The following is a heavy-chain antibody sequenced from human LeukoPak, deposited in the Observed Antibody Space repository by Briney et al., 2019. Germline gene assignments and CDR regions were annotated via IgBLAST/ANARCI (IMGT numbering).Heavy chain of an antibody. CDR3: AKDSRDLDIVVVVAATLYYFDY. CDR1: GFTFSSYA. CDR2: ISGSGGST. V-gene: IGHV3-23*01. Sequence: GGSLRLSCAASGFTFSSYAMSWVRQAPGKGLEWVSAISGSGGSTYYADSVKGRFTISRDNSKNTLYLQMNSLRAEDTAVYYCAKDSRDLDIVVVVAATLYYFDYWGQGTLVTVSS. J-gene: IGHJ4*02. D-gene: IGHD2-15*01.